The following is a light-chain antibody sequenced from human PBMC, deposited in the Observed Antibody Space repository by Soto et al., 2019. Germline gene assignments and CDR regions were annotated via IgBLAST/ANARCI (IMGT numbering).Light chain of an antibody. V-gene: IGKV3-20*01. CDR1: QSIRTTY. Sequence: EIVLTQSPGTLSLSPGEGATLSCRASQSIRTTYLAWYQQKPGQAPRLLIYAASSRATGIPDRFSGSGSGTDFTITISRLETEDFTVYYCQQYSSSRWTFGQGTKVETK. CDR3: QQYSSSRWT. J-gene: IGKJ1*01. CDR2: AAS.